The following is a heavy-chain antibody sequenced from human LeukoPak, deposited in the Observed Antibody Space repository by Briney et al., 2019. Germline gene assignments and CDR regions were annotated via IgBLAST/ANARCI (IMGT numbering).Heavy chain of an antibody. V-gene: IGHV1-8*03. CDR3: ARGTYYYYYMDV. Sequence: VASVKVSCKASGYTFTSYDINWVRQATGQGLEWMGWMNPNSGNTGYAQKFQGRVTITRNTSISTAYMELSSLRSEDTAVYYCARGTYYYYYMDVWGKGTTVTVSS. J-gene: IGHJ6*03. CDR2: MNPNSGNT. CDR1: GYTFTSYD.